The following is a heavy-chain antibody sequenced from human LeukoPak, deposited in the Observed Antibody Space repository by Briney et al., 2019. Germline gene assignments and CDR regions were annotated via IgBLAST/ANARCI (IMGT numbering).Heavy chain of an antibody. V-gene: IGHV4-34*01. CDR3: ARGRPYDSSGPLAY. J-gene: IGHJ4*02. Sequence: SETLSLTCAVYGGSFSGYYWSRIRQPPGKGLEWIGEINHRGNTNYNPSLKSRVTISVDTSKNHFSLKLTSVTAADTAVYYCARGRPYDSSGPLAYWGQGTLVTVSS. D-gene: IGHD3-22*01. CDR2: INHRGNT. CDR1: GGSFSGYY.